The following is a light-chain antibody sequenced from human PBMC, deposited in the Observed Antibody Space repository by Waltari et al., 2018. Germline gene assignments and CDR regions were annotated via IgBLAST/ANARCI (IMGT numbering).Light chain of an antibody. V-gene: IGKV4-1*01. CDR3: QQYYSPPLT. CDR2: WAS. J-gene: IGKJ4*01. Sequence: DIVMTQSPDSLAVSLGERATINCKATQTILSSSNNKNALAWYQQKPGHPPKLLSYWASTRTSVVPDRFSGRGSETDFTLTISRLQADDVAVYYCQQYYSPPLTFGGVTKVEIK. CDR1: QTILSSSNNKNA.